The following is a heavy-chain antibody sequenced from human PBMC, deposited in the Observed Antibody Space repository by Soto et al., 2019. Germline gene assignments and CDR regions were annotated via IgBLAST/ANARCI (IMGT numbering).Heavy chain of an antibody. Sequence: QVQLVQSGAEVKEPGASVTVSCRASGDRFTDYYMHWVRQAPGQGLEWMGWINPNSGVTKYAQKFEGGVTMTRDRSIRTVYMQLGRLRFDDTAIYYCARESGGATATLDYYYFYMDVWGTGTTVTVSS. CDR1: GDRFTDYY. CDR2: INPNSGVT. J-gene: IGHJ6*03. V-gene: IGHV1-2*02. CDR3: ARESGGATATLDYYYFYMDV. D-gene: IGHD5-12*01.